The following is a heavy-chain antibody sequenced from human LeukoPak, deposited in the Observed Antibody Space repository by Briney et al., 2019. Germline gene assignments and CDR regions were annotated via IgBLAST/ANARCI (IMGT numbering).Heavy chain of an antibody. Sequence: SETLSLTCTVSGYSISSGYYWGWIRQPPGKGLEWIGTIYHSGSTYFNPSLKSRVTISVDTSKNQFSLKLSSVTAADTAVYYCARSEEPEQRIAVAGPHYGMDVWGQGTTVTVSS. CDR2: IYHSGST. D-gene: IGHD6-19*01. CDR3: ARSEEPEQRIAVAGPHYGMDV. CDR1: GYSISSGYY. J-gene: IGHJ6*02. V-gene: IGHV4-38-2*02.